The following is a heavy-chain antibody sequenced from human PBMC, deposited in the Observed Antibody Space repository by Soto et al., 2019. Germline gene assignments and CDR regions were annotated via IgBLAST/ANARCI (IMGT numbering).Heavy chain of an antibody. CDR3: ARVVGRDYGDYVVDY. CDR2: IYYSGST. V-gene: IGHV4-59*01. CDR1: GGSISRYC. D-gene: IGHD4-17*01. Sequence: SVTLSLTPTVSGGSISRYCWSWIRQPLGKGLEWIGYIYYSGSTNYNPSLKSRVTISVDTSKNQFSLKLISVTAADTAVYYCARVVGRDYGDYVVDYWGQGTLVTVSS. J-gene: IGHJ4*02.